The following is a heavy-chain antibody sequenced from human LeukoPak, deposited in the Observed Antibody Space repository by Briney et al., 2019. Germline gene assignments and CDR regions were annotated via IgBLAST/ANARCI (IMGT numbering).Heavy chain of an antibody. J-gene: IGHJ4*02. Sequence: PGGSLRLSCATSGFTVSGKYMSWVRQAPGKGLEWISLIYSSGDTYYPDSVRGRFTISRDTSKNTLYLQMNSLRAEDTAVYYCARGPPACSTNCYGYLDYWGQGTLVTVSS. CDR3: ARGPPACSTNCYGYLDY. V-gene: IGHV3-53*01. CDR1: GFTVSGKY. D-gene: IGHD2-2*01. CDR2: IYSSGDT.